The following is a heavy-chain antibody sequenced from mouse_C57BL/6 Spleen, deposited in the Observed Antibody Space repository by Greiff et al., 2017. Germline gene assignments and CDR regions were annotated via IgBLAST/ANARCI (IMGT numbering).Heavy chain of an antibody. Sequence: QVQLQQSGAELVKPGTSVKLSCTASGYTFTNYSIAWAKQRPGHGLEWIGDIYPGGGYTNYTEKFKGKDTLTADNSSSTVYMQFSSLTSEDSAIYYCARDNTDDKHYAFDYWGQGTLVTVSA. V-gene: IGHV1-63*01. CDR3: ARDNTDDKHYAFDY. D-gene: IGHD1-3*01. J-gene: IGHJ4*01. CDR2: IYPGGGYT. CDR1: GYTFTNYS.